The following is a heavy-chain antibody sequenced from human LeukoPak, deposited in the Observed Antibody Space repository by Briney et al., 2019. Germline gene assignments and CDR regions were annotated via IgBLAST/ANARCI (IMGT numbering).Heavy chain of an antibody. CDR1: GFTFSSYA. J-gene: IGHJ3*02. CDR3: ARDAFDI. CDR2: ISYDGSNK. V-gene: IGHV3-30-3*01. Sequence: GGSLRLSCAASGFTFSSYAMHWVRQAPGKGLEWVAVISYDGSNKYYADSVKGRFTISRDSSKNTLYLQMNSLRAEDTAVYYCARDAFDIWGQGTMVTVSS.